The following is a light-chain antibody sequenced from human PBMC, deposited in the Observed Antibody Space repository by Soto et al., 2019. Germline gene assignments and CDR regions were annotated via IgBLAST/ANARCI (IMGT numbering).Light chain of an antibody. CDR1: SGDIGTYNL. CDR2: EVN. CDR3: CSFAGSGTGV. V-gene: IGLV2-23*02. Sequence: SVLTQPASVSGSPGQSSAISCTGTSGDIGTYNLVSWYQQHPGKAPKLMISEVNKRPSGVSDRFSGSKSGDTASLTISGLRTEDEADYYCCSFAGSGTGVFGTGTKVTVL. J-gene: IGLJ1*01.